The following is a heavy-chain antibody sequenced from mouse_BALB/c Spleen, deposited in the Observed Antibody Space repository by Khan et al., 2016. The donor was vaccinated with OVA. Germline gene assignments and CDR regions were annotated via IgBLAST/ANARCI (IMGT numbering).Heavy chain of an antibody. D-gene: IGHD2-12*01. Sequence: VQLQQSGPELMKPGASVKISCKASGYSFTSYYIHWVMESHGKSLEWIGYIDPFSGDTTYNQKFKGKATLTVDKSSSTAYILLSNLTSEDSAVDYWTRHCYVAWFTYWGQGTLVTVSA. CDR2: IDPFSGDT. CDR1: GYSFTSYY. CDR3: TRHCYVAWFTY. V-gene: IGHV1-31*01. J-gene: IGHJ3*01.